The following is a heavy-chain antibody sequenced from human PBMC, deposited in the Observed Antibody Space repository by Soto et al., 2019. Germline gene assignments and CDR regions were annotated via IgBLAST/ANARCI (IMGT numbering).Heavy chain of an antibody. V-gene: IGHV1-69*01. CDR3: ARGVVVVADVYYYGMDV. CDR1: GGTFSSYA. D-gene: IGHD2-15*01. J-gene: IGHJ6*02. CDR2: IIPIFGTA. Sequence: QVQLVQSGAEVKKPGSSVKVSCKASGGTFSSYAISWVRQAPGQGLEWMGGIIPIFGTANYAQKFQGRVTITADESTSTAYMELSSLRSEDTAVYYCARGVVVVADVYYYGMDVWGQGTTVTVSS.